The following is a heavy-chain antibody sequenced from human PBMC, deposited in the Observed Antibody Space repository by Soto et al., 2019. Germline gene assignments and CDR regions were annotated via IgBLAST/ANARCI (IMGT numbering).Heavy chain of an antibody. CDR2: IRSKAYGGTT. Sequence: GESLKISCTASGFTFGDYAMSWVRQAPGKGLEWVGFIRSKAYGGTTEYAASVKGRFTISRDDSKSIAYLQMNSLKTEDTAVYYCTRSPPLNSGYLYFDYWGQGTLVTVSS. D-gene: IGHD5-12*01. CDR1: GFTFGDYA. V-gene: IGHV3-49*04. CDR3: TRSPPLNSGYLYFDY. J-gene: IGHJ4*02.